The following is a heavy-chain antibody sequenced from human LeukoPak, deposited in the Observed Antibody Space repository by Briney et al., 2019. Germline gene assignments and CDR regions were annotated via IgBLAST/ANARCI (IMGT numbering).Heavy chain of an antibody. CDR3: ARDPSSGWLYYYYYMDV. Sequence: PGGSLRLSCAASGFPFSSHGMSWVRQAPGKGLEWVSYISSSSSTIYYADSVKGRFTISRDNAKNSLYLQMNSLRAEDTAVYYCARDPSSGWLYYYYYMDVWGKGTTVTVSS. V-gene: IGHV3-48*01. J-gene: IGHJ6*03. D-gene: IGHD6-13*01. CDR2: ISSSSSTI. CDR1: GFPFSSHG.